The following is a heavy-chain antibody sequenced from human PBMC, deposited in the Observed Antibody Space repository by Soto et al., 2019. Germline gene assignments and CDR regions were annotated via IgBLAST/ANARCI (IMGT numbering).Heavy chain of an antibody. Sequence: QVQLVESGGAVVRPGRSLRSSCQAPGSPFSSYAFHWARQPQGRGLEWVALLWYDGSKKYYADSVEGRFTISRDNSKNTLYLQLNSLRAEDTAVYYCARGGYNGWSLDYWSQGTLVTVSS. CDR1: GSPFSSYA. V-gene: IGHV3-33*01. CDR3: ARGGYNGWSLDY. J-gene: IGHJ4*02. D-gene: IGHD6-19*01. CDR2: LWYDGSKK.